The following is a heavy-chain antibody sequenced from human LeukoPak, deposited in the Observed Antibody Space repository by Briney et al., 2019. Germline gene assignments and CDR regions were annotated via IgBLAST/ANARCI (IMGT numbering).Heavy chain of an antibody. CDR1: GGTFSGYY. V-gene: IGHV4-34*01. D-gene: IGHD6-6*01. CDR3: ARGRRIAARPFDY. CDR2: INHSGST. Sequence: PSGTLTLTCAAYGGTFSGYYWSWIRQPPGKGLEWIGEINHSGSTNYNPSLMNGLFILVDTSKNQYSQKLSSGTAADTAVYYCARGRRIAARPFDYWGQGTLVTVSS. J-gene: IGHJ4*02.